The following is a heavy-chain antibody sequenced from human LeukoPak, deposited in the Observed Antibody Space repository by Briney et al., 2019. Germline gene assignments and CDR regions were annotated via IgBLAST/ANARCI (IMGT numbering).Heavy chain of an antibody. V-gene: IGHV4-31*03. CDR2: IYYSGST. CDR3: ATSTTVTTAFDY. Sequence: PSQTLSLTYTVSGGSISSGGYYWSWIRQHPGKGLEWIGYIYYSGSTYYNPSLKSRVTISVDTSKNQFSLKLSSVTAADTAVYYCATSTTVTTAFDYWGQGTLVTVSS. CDR1: GGSISSGGYY. D-gene: IGHD4-17*01. J-gene: IGHJ4*02.